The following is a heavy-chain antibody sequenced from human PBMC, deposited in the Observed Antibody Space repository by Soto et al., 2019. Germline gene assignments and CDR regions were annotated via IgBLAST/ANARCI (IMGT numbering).Heavy chain of an antibody. V-gene: IGHV3-23*01. CDR3: AKDLLYSSSSRDFRGY. CDR1: GFTFSSYA. CDR2: ISGSGGST. J-gene: IGHJ4*02. Sequence: GGSLRLSCAASGFTFSSYAISWVRQAPGKGLEWVSAISGSGGSTYYADSVKGRFTISRDNSKNTLYLQMNSLRAEDTAVYYCAKDLLYSSSSRDFRGYWGQGTLVTVSS. D-gene: IGHD6-6*01.